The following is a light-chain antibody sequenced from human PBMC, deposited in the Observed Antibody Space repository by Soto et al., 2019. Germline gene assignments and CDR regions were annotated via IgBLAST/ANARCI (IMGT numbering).Light chain of an antibody. J-gene: IGKJ2*01. Sequence: EIVMTQSPATLSVSPGESATLSCRATQSISSELAWYQQKPGQPPRLLIYGASTRATGVPAIFTGSGSGSDFSLTISGLPSEDFAVYYCQQGHNWPLTFSQGTRLEI. CDR2: GAS. CDR1: QSISSE. CDR3: QQGHNWPLT. V-gene: IGKV3-15*01.